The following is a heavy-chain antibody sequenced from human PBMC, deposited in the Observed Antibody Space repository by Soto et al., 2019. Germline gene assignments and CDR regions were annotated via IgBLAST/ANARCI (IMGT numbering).Heavy chain of an antibody. CDR1: GGSIISYY. J-gene: IGHJ4*02. V-gene: IGHV4-59*01. CDR3: ARAGYSSSGGLIVY. Sequence: SETLSLTCTVSGGSIISYYWSWIRQPPGKGLEWIGSIYYSGSTYYNPSLKSRVTISVDTSKNQFSLKLSSVTAADTAVYYCARAGYSSSGGLIVYWGQGTLVTVSS. CDR2: IYYSGST. D-gene: IGHD6-13*01.